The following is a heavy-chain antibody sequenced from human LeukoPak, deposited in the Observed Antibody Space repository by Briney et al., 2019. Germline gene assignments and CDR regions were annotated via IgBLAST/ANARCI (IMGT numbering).Heavy chain of an antibody. D-gene: IGHD6-19*01. V-gene: IGHV3-23*01. J-gene: IGHJ2*01. CDR1: GFTFRYYA. CDR2: TSGTGDTT. CDR3: AKAARSSVAGLFFDL. Sequence: GGSLSLSCTSFGFTFRYYAISGVRQAPGKGLDWVSSTSGTGDTTYNADSVKGRFTVSRGSSTNTLWLQMNSLRAEDTAVYYCAKAARSSVAGLFFDLWGRGTLVTVSS.